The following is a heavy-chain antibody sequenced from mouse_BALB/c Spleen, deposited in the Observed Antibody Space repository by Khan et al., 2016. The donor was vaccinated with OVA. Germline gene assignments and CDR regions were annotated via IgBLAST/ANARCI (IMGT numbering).Heavy chain of an antibody. D-gene: IGHD1-1*01. CDR2: IWSGGST. J-gene: IGHJ3*01. CDR1: AFSLTNYG. V-gene: IGHV2-4*02. Sequence: QVQLKESGPGLVQPSQSLSITCTVSAFSLTNYGVHWVRQSPGKGLEWLGVIWSGGSTDYNAAFISRLSISKDNSKSQVFFKMNSLQPDDTAISYCARQHYGSFAYWGQGTLVTVSA. CDR3: ARQHYGSFAY.